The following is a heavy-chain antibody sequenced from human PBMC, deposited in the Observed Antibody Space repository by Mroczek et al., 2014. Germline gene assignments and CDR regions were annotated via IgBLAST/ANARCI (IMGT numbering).Heavy chain of an antibody. V-gene: IGHV4-34*01. J-gene: IGHJ4*02. CDR2: INHSGST. CDR1: GGSFSGYY. Sequence: QVQLQESGAGLLKPSETLSLTCAVYGGSFSGYYWSWIRQPPGKGLEWIGEINHSGSTNYNPSLKSRVTISVDTSKNQFSLKLSSVTAADTAVYYCARGRSDEGTMIVVDSHGIDYWGQGTLVTVSS. D-gene: IGHD3-22*01. CDR3: ARGRSDEGTMIVVDSHGIDY.